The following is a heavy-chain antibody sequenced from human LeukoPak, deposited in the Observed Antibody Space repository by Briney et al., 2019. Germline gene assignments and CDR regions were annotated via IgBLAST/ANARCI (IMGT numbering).Heavy chain of an antibody. CDR1: GYTFTSYG. D-gene: IGHD3-9*01. V-gene: IGHV1-18*01. J-gene: IGHJ4*02. Sequence: ASVKVSCKASGYTFTSYGISWVRQAPGQGLEWMGWISAYNGNTNYAQKLQGRVTMTTDTSTSTAYMELRSLRSDDTAVYYCASARAEYFDWLLNYWGQGTLVTVSS. CDR3: ASARAEYFDWLLNY. CDR2: ISAYNGNT.